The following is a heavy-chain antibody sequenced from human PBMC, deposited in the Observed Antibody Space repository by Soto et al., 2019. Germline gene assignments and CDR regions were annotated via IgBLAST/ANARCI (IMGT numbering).Heavy chain of an antibody. CDR2: ITPYNGNT. CDR1: GYTFTSYG. V-gene: IGHV1-18*01. D-gene: IGHD2-15*01. J-gene: IGHJ5*02. CDR3: ARGIATGQLDP. Sequence: ASVKVSCKASGYTFTSYGITWLRQAPGQGLEWMGGITPYNGNTNYAQKLQGRVIITRDTSASTAYMDLSSLRSEDTAVYYCARGIATGQLDPWGQGTLVTVS.